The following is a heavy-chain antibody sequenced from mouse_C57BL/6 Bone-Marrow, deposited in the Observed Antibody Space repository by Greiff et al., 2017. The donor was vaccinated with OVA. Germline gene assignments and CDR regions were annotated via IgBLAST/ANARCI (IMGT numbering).Heavy chain of an antibody. Sequence: QVQLQQSGAELMKPGASVKLSCKAPGYTFTGYWIEWVKQRPGHGLEWIGEILPGSGSTNYNEKFKGKATFTADTSPNTAYLQLSSLTTEDSANYYCAKEGKTGTFAYWGQGTLVTVSA. D-gene: IGHD4-1*01. CDR1: GYTFTGYW. J-gene: IGHJ3*01. CDR2: ILPGSGST. V-gene: IGHV1-9*01. CDR3: AKEGKTGTFAY.